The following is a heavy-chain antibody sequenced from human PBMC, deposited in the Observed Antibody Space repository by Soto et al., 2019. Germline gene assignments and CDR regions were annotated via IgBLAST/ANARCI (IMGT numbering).Heavy chain of an antibody. D-gene: IGHD3-22*01. CDR1: GGSISSSSYY. CDR2: IYYSGST. CDR3: ARELDYYDSRGYYPPFNY. Sequence: QLQLQESGPGLVKPSETLSVTCTVSGGSISSSSYYWGWIRQPPGKGLEWIGSIYYSGSTYYNPYLKSRVTISVDTSKNQSSLKMSSVTAADTPVYHCARELDYYDSRGYYPPFNYWGQANLLTVSS. V-gene: IGHV4-39*01. J-gene: IGHJ4*02.